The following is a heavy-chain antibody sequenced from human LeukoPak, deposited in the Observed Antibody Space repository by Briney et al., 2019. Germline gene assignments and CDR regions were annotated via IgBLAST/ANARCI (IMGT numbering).Heavy chain of an antibody. CDR1: GFTFSSYA. V-gene: IGHV3-30-3*01. Sequence: PGGSLRLSCAASGFTFSSYAMHWVRQAPGKGLEWVAVISYDGSNKYYADSVKGRFTISRDNSKNTLYLQMNSLRAEDTAVYYCARGELTGDPLEDYWGQGTLVTVSS. J-gene: IGHJ4*02. CDR3: ARGELTGDPLEDY. CDR2: ISYDGSNK. D-gene: IGHD7-27*01.